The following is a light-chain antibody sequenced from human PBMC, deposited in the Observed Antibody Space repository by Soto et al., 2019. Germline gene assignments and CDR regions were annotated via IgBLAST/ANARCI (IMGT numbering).Light chain of an antibody. CDR2: GAS. CDR1: QNVNAN. CDR3: QQYNTWLWT. J-gene: IGKJ1*01. V-gene: IGKV3-15*01. Sequence: EVVMTQSPATLSVSPGERATLSCRASQNVNANLAWYQQKPGQAPRLLIHGASTRATGIPARFSGGGFGTEFILTISSLQSEDFAVYYCQQYNTWLWTFGQGTKVEGK.